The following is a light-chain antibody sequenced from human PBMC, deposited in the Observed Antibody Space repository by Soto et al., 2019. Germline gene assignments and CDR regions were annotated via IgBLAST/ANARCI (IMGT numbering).Light chain of an antibody. Sequence: GMTQSAATVSVSQGERATLSCRVRQSVSSCLACYQETPGQAPSLLIYDASDRATGIPDRFTGSGSETSFTLTISRLEPEDFALYYCQHYQSGHPITFGQGTRLEIK. J-gene: IGKJ5*01. CDR3: QHYQSGHPIT. CDR1: QSVSSC. V-gene: IGKV3D-15*01. CDR2: DAS.